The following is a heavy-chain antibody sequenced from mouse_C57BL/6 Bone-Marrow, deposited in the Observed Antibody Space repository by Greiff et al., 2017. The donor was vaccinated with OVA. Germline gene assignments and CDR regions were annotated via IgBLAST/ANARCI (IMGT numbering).Heavy chain of an antibody. CDR1: GYSITSGYY. CDR2: ISYDGSN. V-gene: IGHV3-6*01. CDR3: ANWGYYFDY. Sequence: VQLKESGPGLVKPSQSLSLTCSVTGYSITSGYYWNWIRQFPGNKLEWMGYISYDGSNNYNPSLKNRISITRDTSKNQFFLKLNSVTTEDTATYYCANWGYYFDYWGQGTTLTVSS. J-gene: IGHJ2*01. D-gene: IGHD4-1*01.